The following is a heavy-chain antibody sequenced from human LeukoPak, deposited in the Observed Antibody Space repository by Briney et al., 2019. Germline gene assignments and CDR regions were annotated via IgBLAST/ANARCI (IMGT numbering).Heavy chain of an antibody. V-gene: IGHV3-23*01. CDR2: ISGSGGNT. CDR1: GLTFSSYA. Sequence: GGSLRLSCAASGLTFSSYAMNWVRQAPGKGLEWVSAISGSGGNTYYADSVKGRFTISRDNSKNTLYLQMNSLRAEDTAVYYCARDERLLSFLKWGQGTLVTVSS. J-gene: IGHJ1*01. D-gene: IGHD3-3*01. CDR3: ARDERLLSFLK.